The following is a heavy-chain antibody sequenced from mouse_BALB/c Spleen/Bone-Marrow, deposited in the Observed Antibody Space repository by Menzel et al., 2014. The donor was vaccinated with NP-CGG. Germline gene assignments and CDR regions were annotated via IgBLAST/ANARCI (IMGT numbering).Heavy chain of an antibody. V-gene: IGHV7-3*02. CDR1: GFTFTDYY. D-gene: IGHD4-1*01. CDR3: ARLGRGYFDY. J-gene: IGHJ2*01. CDR2: IRNKANGYTT. Sequence: EVKLMESGGGLVQPGGSLRLSCATSGFTFTDYYMNWVRQPPGKALEWLGFIRNKANGYTTEYSASVKGRFTISRDNSQSILYLQMNILRAEDSATYYWARLGRGYFDYWGQGTTLTVSS.